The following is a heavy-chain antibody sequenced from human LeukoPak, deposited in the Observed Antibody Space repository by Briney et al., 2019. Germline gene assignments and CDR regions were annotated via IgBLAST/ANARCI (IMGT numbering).Heavy chain of an antibody. V-gene: IGHV1-18*01. CDR1: GYTFISFG. D-gene: IGHD6-13*01. Sequence: ASVKVSCKTSGYTFISFGISWVRQAPGQGLEWMGWISTFNGITRSAQRVQGRVTMTTDTSTSTAYMELSSLRSEDTAVYYCARGGDSSSWYRNWFDPWGQGTLVTVSS. CDR2: ISTFNGIT. CDR3: ARGGDSSSWYRNWFDP. J-gene: IGHJ5*02.